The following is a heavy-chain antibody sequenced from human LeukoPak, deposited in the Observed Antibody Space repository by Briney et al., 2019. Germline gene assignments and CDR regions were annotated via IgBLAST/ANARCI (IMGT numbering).Heavy chain of an antibody. Sequence: ASVKVSCKASGYTFTGYYMHWVRQAPGQGLEWMGWINPNSGGTNYAQKFQGRVTMTRDTSISTAYMELSRLRSDDTAVYYCAGGDVEYYYDSSGYGGDYWGQGTLVTVSS. CDR3: AGGDVEYYYDSSGYGGDY. CDR1: GYTFTGYY. V-gene: IGHV1-2*02. CDR2: INPNSGGT. J-gene: IGHJ4*02. D-gene: IGHD3-22*01.